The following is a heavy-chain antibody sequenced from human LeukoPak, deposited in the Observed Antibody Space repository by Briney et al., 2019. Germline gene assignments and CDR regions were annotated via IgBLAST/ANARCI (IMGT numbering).Heavy chain of an antibody. J-gene: IGHJ4*02. CDR3: AIILATLSY. CDR2: ISGSSGAK. CDR1: GFTFSSYS. Sequence: PGGSLRLSCAASGFTFSSYSMNWVRQAPGKGLEWVSYISGSSGAKHYADSVKGRFTIFRDHAKSSLYLQMNSLRVEDTAIYYCAIILATLSYWGQGTLVTVSS. V-gene: IGHV3-48*01. D-gene: IGHD5-12*01.